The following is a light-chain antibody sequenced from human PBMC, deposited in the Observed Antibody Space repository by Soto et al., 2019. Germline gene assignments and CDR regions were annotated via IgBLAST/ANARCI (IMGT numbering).Light chain of an antibody. CDR2: EVS. J-gene: IGLJ1*01. CDR1: SSDVGSYNR. Sequence: QSVLAQPPSVSGSTGQSVAISCTGTSSDVGSYNRVSWYQQPPGTAPKVMIYEVSNRPSGVPDRFSGSKSGNTASLTISGLQAEDEADYYCSSYTSSSTYVFGTGTKVTVL. V-gene: IGLV2-18*02. CDR3: SSYTSSSTYV.